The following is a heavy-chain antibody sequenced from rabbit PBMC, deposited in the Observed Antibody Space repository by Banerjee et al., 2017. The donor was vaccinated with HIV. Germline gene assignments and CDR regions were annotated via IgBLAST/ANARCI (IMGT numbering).Heavy chain of an antibody. V-gene: IGHV1S40*01. CDR2: IYTGSWGSP. D-gene: IGHD6-1*01. CDR1: GFDFSSNA. CDR3: ARDHPYAVYGGHGYADL. Sequence: QSLEESGGDLVKPGASLTLTCTASGFDFSSNAMCWVRQAPGKGLEWIACIYTGSWGSPYYASWAEGRFTISKTSSTTATLQMTSLTAADTATYFCARDHPYAVYGGHGYADLWGPGTLVTVS. J-gene: IGHJ6*01.